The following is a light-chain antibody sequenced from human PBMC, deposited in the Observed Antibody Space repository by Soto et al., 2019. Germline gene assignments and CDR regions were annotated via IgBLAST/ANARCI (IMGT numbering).Light chain of an antibody. V-gene: IGLV2-23*02. CDR3: CSSVGSYV. J-gene: IGLJ1*01. Sequence: QSALNQPASVSGSPGQSVTISCTATSSDVENYKLVSWYQQHPGKAPKLIIYEVTKRPSGVSNRFSGSKSANTASLTISGLQPEDEADYSCCSSVGSYVFGTGTQLTVL. CDR2: EVT. CDR1: SSDVENYKL.